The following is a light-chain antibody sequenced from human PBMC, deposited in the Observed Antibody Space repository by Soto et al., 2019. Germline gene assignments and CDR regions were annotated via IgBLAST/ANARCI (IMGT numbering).Light chain of an antibody. Sequence: DIVMTQSPLSLPVTPGEPASISCRSSQSLLHYNGYNYLDWYLQKPGLSPQLLIYMGSNRASGVPDRFSGSGSGTDFTLKISRVEAEDVGVYYCMQALQTPFTFGPGTKVDLK. CDR2: MGS. J-gene: IGKJ3*01. CDR3: MQALQTPFT. V-gene: IGKV2-28*01. CDR1: QSLLHYNGYNY.